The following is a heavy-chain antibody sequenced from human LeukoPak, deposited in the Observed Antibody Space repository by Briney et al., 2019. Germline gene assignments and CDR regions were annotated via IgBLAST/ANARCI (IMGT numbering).Heavy chain of an antibody. CDR1: GGSISSYY. V-gene: IGHV4-59*01. CDR2: IYYSGTT. CDR3: ARGSIAAAGTREFDY. J-gene: IGHJ4*02. D-gene: IGHD6-13*01. Sequence: SETLSLTCAVSGGSISSYYWSWIRQPPGKGLEWIGDIYYSGTTNYNPSLKSRVTISVDTSKNQFSLKLSSVTAADTAVYYCARGSIAAAGTREFDYWGQGTLVTVSS.